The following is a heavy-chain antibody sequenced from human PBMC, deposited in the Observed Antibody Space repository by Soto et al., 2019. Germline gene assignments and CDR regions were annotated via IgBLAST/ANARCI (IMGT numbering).Heavy chain of an antibody. J-gene: IGHJ4*02. CDR2: INHSGST. Sequence: PSETLSLTCAVYGGSLSGYYWSWIRQPPGKGLEWIGEINHSGSTNYNPSLKSRVTISVDTSENQFSLKLSSVTAADTAVYYCAGTYYYGSGSYYTSYFDYWGQGTLVTVSS. CDR3: AGTYYYGSGSYYTSYFDY. CDR1: GGSLSGYY. V-gene: IGHV4-34*01. D-gene: IGHD3-10*01.